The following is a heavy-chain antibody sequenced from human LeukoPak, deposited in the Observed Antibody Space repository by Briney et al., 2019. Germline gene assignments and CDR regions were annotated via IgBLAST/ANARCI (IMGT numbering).Heavy chain of an antibody. D-gene: IGHD2-15*01. CDR2: IYYSGST. CDR1: GGSISSYY. V-gene: IGHV4-39*01. J-gene: IGHJ5*02. CDR3: ASKILCSGGSCYSGGAWFDP. Sequence: SETLSLTCTVSGGSISSYYWGWIRQPPGKGLEWIGSIYYSGSTYYNPSLKSRVTISVDTSKNQFSLKLSSVTAADTAVYYCASKILCSGGSCYSGGAWFDPWGQGTLVTVSS.